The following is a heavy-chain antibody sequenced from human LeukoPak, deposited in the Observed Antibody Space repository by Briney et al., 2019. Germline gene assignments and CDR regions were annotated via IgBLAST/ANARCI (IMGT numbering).Heavy chain of an antibody. Sequence: GGSLRLSCAASGFTFDDYAMHWVRQAPGKGLEWGSGISWNSGSIGYADSVKGRFTISRDNAKNSLYLQMNSLRAEDTALYYCAKVSGIVGATFYYFDYWGQGTLVTVSS. J-gene: IGHJ4*02. D-gene: IGHD1-26*01. CDR3: AKVSGIVGATFYYFDY. V-gene: IGHV3-9*01. CDR1: GFTFDDYA. CDR2: ISWNSGSI.